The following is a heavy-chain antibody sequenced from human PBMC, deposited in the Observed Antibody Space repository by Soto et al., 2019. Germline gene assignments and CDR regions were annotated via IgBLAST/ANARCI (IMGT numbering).Heavy chain of an antibody. CDR3: ARDRTSSSSIAFDY. CDR2: IWYDGSNK. J-gene: IGHJ4*02. CDR1: GFTFSSYG. V-gene: IGHV3-33*01. D-gene: IGHD6-6*01. Sequence: ALRLSCAASGFTFSSYGMNWVRQAPGKGLEWVAVIWYDGSNKYYADSVKGRFTISRDNSKNTLYLQMNSLRAEDTAVYYCARDRTSSSSIAFDYWGQGTLVTVSS.